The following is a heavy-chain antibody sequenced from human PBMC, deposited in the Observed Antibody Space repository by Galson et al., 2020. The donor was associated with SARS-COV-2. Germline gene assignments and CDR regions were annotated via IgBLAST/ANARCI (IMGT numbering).Heavy chain of an antibody. CDR1: GFTFSTYA. V-gene: IGHV3-64D*08. Sequence: TGGSLRLSCSASGFTFSTYAMHWVRQAPGKGLEYVSAISNNGGSTYYADSVKGRFIISRDNSKNTLYLQMSSLRPEDTAVYYCVKVSSGYYYLEWGQGTLVTVSS. CDR2: ISNNGGST. CDR3: VKVSSGYYYLE. D-gene: IGHD3-22*01. J-gene: IGHJ4*02.